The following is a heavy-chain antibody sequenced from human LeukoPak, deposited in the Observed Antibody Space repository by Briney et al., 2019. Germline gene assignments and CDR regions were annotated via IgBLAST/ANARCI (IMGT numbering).Heavy chain of an antibody. J-gene: IGHJ5*02. Sequence: GGSLRLSCAVSGFTISSHGMHWVRQAPGKGLEWVAMISYDGNSKYYGDSVKGRYTISRDNSKNTLYLQMDSLRTEDTAVYYCAKDWGSSGWYNYFDPWGQGTLVTVSS. CDR1: GFTISSHG. CDR3: AKDWGSSGWYNYFDP. V-gene: IGHV3-30*18. CDR2: ISYDGNSK. D-gene: IGHD6-19*01.